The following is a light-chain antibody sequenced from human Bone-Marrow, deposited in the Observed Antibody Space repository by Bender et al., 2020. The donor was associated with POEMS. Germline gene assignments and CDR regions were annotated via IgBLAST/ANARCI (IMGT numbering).Light chain of an antibody. Sequence: SSELTQPLSVAVSPGQTARITCSGDALPQQYAYWYQHKSGQAPVLVMFKGSERPSGIPERFSGSKSGTSASLAITGLQSDDEAIYFCVAWDASLNGWVFGGGTKLTVL. J-gene: IGLJ3*02. V-gene: IGLV3-25*02. CDR1: ALPQQY. CDR3: VAWDASLNGWV. CDR2: KGS.